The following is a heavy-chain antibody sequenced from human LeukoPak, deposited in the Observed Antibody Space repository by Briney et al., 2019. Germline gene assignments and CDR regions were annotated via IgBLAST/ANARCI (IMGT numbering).Heavy chain of an antibody. J-gene: IGHJ3*02. V-gene: IGHV3-13*01. CDR3: ARLLGYSYGNNAFDT. D-gene: IGHD5-18*01. CDR2: IGTAYDT. CDR1: GFTFSSYD. Sequence: PGGSLRLSCVASGFTFSSYDMHWVRQGTGKGLEWVSAIGTAYDTYYAGSVKGRFTISRENAENSLYLQMNSLRAGDTAVYYCARLLGYSYGNNAFDTWGQGTMVTVSS.